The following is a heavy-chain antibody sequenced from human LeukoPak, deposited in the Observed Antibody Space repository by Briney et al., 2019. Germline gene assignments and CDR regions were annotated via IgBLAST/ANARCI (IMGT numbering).Heavy chain of an antibody. D-gene: IGHD3-22*01. Sequence: PSETLSLTCAVYGGSFSGYYWIWIRQTPEKGLEWIGEMNPSGSTSYNPSLKSRVTISVDTSKNQFSLKLSSVTAADMAVYYCARGRQDVTMIVVVMTAVSYYLDVWGKGTTVTVS. CDR3: ARGRQDVTMIVVVMTAVSYYLDV. J-gene: IGHJ6*03. CDR2: MNPSGST. CDR1: GGSFSGYY. V-gene: IGHV4-34*01.